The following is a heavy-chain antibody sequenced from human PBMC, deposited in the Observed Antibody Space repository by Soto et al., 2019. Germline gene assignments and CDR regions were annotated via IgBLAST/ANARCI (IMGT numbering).Heavy chain of an antibody. V-gene: IGHV1-18*01. CDR2: ISAYNGNT. D-gene: IGHD2-8*01. J-gene: IGHJ4*02. CDR3: ARDALTDIVLMVYARGEIDY. CDR1: GYTFTSYG. Sequence: VASVKVSCKASGYTFTSYGISWVRQAPGQGLEWMGWISAYNGNTNYAQKLQGRVTMTTDTSTSTAYMELRSLRSDDTAVYYCARDALTDIVLMVYARGEIDYWGQGTLVTVSS.